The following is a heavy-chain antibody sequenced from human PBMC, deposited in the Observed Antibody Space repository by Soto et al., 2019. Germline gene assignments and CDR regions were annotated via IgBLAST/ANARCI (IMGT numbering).Heavy chain of an antibody. V-gene: IGHV4-34*01. D-gene: IGHD5-18*01. CDR1: GGSFSGYY. Sequence: QVQLQQWGAGLLKPSETLSLTCAVYGGSFSGYYWSWIRQPPGKGLEWIGEINHSGSTNYNPSLKSRVTRSVDTSKNQFSLKLRSVTAADTAVYYCERAPRNRGYRYGYDYWGQGTLVTVSS. J-gene: IGHJ4*02. CDR2: INHSGST. CDR3: ERAPRNRGYRYGYDY.